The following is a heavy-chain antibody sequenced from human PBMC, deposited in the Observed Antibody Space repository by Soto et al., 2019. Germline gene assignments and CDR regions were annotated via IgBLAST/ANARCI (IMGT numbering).Heavy chain of an antibody. CDR3: ARGGFGSGWYYFDY. CDR2: IDTVGDS. CDR1: GFTFSSYD. V-gene: IGHV3-13*01. D-gene: IGHD6-19*01. J-gene: IGHJ4*02. Sequence: EVQLVESGGGLVQPGGFLRLSCAASGFTFSSYDMHWVRQGTGKGLEWVSGIDTVGDSYYPGSVRGRFTISRENAKNSLYLEMNNVRAGDTAVYYCARGGFGSGWYYFDYWGQGILVTVSS.